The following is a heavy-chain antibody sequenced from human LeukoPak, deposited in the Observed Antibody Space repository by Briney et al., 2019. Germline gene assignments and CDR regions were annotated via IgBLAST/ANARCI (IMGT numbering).Heavy chain of an antibody. V-gene: IGHV3-30*18. Sequence: PGRSLRLSCAASGFTFSSYGMHWVRQAPGKGLEWVAVISYDGSNKYYADSVKGRFTISRDNSKNTLYLQMNSLRAEDTAVYYCAKDPYDSSPGLIYYYGMDVWGQGTTVTVSS. J-gene: IGHJ6*02. CDR1: GFTFSSYG. D-gene: IGHD3-22*01. CDR3: AKDPYDSSPGLIYYYGMDV. CDR2: ISYDGSNK.